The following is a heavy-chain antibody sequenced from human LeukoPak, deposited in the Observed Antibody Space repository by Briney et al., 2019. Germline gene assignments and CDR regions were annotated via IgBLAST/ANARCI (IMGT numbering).Heavy chain of an antibody. Sequence: GGSLRLSCAASGLTVSDSYMNWVRQAPGKGLEWVSVIYSAGSPYYTDSVKGRFTISRDKSKNTLYLQMNSLRAEDTAVYYCARYSSGWMYYFDYWGQGTLVTVSS. CDR3: ARYSSGWMYYFDY. V-gene: IGHV3-53*01. CDR2: IYSAGSP. J-gene: IGHJ4*02. D-gene: IGHD6-19*01. CDR1: GLTVSDSY.